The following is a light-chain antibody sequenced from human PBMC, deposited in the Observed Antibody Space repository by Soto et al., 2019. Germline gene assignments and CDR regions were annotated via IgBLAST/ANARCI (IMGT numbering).Light chain of an antibody. J-gene: IGKJ1*01. V-gene: IGKV1-39*01. CDR1: QSISTY. CDR3: QQYGTSPQT. CDR2: DAS. Sequence: DIQMTQSPSSLSASVGDRVTITCRASQSISTYLNWYQQKPGKAPKLLIYDASSLESGVPDRFSGGGSGTDFILTISRLEPEDFAVYLCQQYGTSPQTFGQGTKVDNK.